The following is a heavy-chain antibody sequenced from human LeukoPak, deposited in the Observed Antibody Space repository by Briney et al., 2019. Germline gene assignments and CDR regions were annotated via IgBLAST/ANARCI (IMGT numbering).Heavy chain of an antibody. CDR2: INHIGST. D-gene: IGHD2-2*01. J-gene: IGHJ4*02. V-gene: IGHV4-34*01. Sequence: SETLSLTCAVYGGSFSGYYWSWIRQPPGKGLEWIGEINHIGSTNYNPSLKSRVTISVDTSKNQFSLKLSSVTAADTAVYYCARDSEAAMIYYFDYWGQGTLVTVSS. CDR3: ARDSEAAMIYYFDY. CDR1: GGSFSGYY.